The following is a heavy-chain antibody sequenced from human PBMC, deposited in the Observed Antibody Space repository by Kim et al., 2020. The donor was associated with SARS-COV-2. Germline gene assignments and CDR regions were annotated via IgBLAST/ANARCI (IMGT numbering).Heavy chain of an antibody. Sequence: SETLSLTCTVSGGSVSSGSYYWSWIRQPPGKGLEWIGYIYYSGSTNYNPSLKSRVTISVDTSKNQFSLKLSSVTAADTAVYYCARVPMVRGVIALDYWGQGTLVTVSS. CDR1: GGSVSSGSYY. CDR2: IYYSGST. D-gene: IGHD3-10*01. CDR3: ARVPMVRGVIALDY. J-gene: IGHJ4*02. V-gene: IGHV4-61*01.